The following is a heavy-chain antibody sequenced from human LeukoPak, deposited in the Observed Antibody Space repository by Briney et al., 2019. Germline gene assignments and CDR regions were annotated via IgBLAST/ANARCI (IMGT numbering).Heavy chain of an antibody. V-gene: IGHV4-61*02. CDR1: GGSISSGSYY. D-gene: IGHD3-22*01. CDR2: IYTSGST. Sequence: SETLSLTCTVSGGSISSGSYYWSWIRQPAGKGLEWIGRIYTSGSTNYNPSLKSRVTISVDTSKNQFSLKLSSVTAADTAVYYCARAGMIGTDDAFDIWGQGTMVTVSS. J-gene: IGHJ3*02. CDR3: ARAGMIGTDDAFDI.